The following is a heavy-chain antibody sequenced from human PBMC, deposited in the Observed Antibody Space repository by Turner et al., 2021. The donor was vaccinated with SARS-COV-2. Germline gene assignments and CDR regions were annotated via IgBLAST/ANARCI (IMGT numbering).Heavy chain of an antibody. V-gene: IGHV3-74*01. Sequence: EVQLVESGGGLVQPGGSLRLSCAASAFTFSSYWMHWVRQAPGKGLVGVSRINSDGSSTSYADSVKGRFTISRDNAKNTLYLQMNSLRAEDTAVYYCARVGIAAAGPTFYYYYYGMDVWGQGTTVTVSS. J-gene: IGHJ6*02. CDR1: AFTFSSYW. CDR2: INSDGSST. CDR3: ARVGIAAAGPTFYYYYYGMDV. D-gene: IGHD6-13*01.